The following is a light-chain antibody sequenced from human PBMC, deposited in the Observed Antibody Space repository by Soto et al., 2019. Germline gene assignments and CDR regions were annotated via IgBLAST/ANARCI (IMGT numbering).Light chain of an antibody. V-gene: IGKV3-20*01. CDR3: QQYDSSPLT. CDR1: QSVSSSY. J-gene: IGKJ4*01. CDR2: GAS. Sequence: EIVLTQSPGTLSLSPGERATLSCRASQSVSSSYLAWYQQKPGQAPRLLIYGASIRATGIPDRFSGSGSARDFTLTISRLEPEDFAVYYCQQYDSSPLTFGGGTKVEIK.